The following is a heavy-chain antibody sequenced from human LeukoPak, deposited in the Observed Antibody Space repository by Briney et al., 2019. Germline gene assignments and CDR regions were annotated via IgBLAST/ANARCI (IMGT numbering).Heavy chain of an antibody. D-gene: IGHD3-9*01. CDR1: GFTFSSYW. CDR2: IKQDGSEK. Sequence: AGGSLRLSCAASGFTFSSYWMSWVRQAPGKGLEWVANIKQDGSEKYYVDSVKGRFTISRDNAKNTLYLQMNSLRVEDTAVYYCAKAGFYDILTDGLVWGQGTMVIVSS. CDR3: AKAGFYDILTDGLV. J-gene: IGHJ3*01. V-gene: IGHV3-7*03.